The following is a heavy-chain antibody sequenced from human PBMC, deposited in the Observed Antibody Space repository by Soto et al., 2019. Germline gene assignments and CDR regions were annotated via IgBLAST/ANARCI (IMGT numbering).Heavy chain of an antibody. CDR3: ARDMSNYRYDRSGYRGWFDP. CDR1: GYSFTEYG. CDR2: ISNGNT. J-gene: IGHJ5*02. Sequence: QVQLVQSGAEVKKPGASVKVSCKTSGYSFTEYGISWVRQAPGQGLEWMGWISNGNTNFAQKIQDRLTMTTDTSTSTAYMELRSLRSDDTAVYYCARDMSNYRYDRSGYRGWFDPWGQGTLVTVSS. V-gene: IGHV1-18*01. D-gene: IGHD3-22*01.